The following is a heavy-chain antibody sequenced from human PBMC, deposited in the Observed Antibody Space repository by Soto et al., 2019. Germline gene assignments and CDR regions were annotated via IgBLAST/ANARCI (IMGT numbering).Heavy chain of an antibody. D-gene: IGHD6-13*01. CDR1: GFTFSSYA. Sequence: GGSLRLSCAASGFTFSSYAMSWVRQAPGKGPEWVSAISGSGGSTYYADSVKGRFTISRDNSKNTLYLQMNSLRAEDTAVYYCATYVAAAGTSLFDYWGQGTLVTVSS. J-gene: IGHJ4*02. V-gene: IGHV3-23*01. CDR3: ATYVAAAGTSLFDY. CDR2: ISGSGGST.